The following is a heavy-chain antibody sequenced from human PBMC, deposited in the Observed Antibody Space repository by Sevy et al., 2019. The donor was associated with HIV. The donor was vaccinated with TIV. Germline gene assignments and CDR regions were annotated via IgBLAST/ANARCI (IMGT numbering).Heavy chain of an antibody. D-gene: IGHD2-15*01. Sequence: ASVKVSCKASGYTFTGYYMHWVRQAPGQGLEWMGRINPNSGGTNYAQKFQGRVTMTRDTSISTAYMELGRLRSDDTAVYYCARDHGGGSCYGYWGQGTLVTVSS. J-gene: IGHJ4*02. CDR3: ARDHGGGSCYGY. CDR2: INPNSGGT. V-gene: IGHV1-2*06. CDR1: GYTFTGYY.